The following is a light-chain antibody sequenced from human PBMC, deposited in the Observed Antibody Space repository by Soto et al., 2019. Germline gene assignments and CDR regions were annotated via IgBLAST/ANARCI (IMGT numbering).Light chain of an antibody. CDR2: AAS. V-gene: IGKV1-27*01. CDR1: QSISDS. Sequence: DIQMTQSPPSLSASVGDRVTITCRARQSISDSLAWYQQKPGKVPKLLIYAASTLLPGVPVRFSGTGTGTDFTLTISSLQPEDFATYYCQKYDSAPRTFGQGTKVEVK. CDR3: QKYDSAPRT. J-gene: IGKJ1*01.